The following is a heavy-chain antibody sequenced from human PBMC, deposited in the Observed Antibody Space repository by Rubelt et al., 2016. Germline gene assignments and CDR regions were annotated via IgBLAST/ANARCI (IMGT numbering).Heavy chain of an antibody. CDR3: ARGNPLVPGPWFDP. V-gene: IGHV4-39*07. Sequence: QLQLQESGPGLVKPSETLSLTCTVSGGSISSSSYYWGWIRQPPGKGLEWIGSMYYSGSTYYNPSLKGRVTISVDTSKNQFSLKLSSVTAADTAVYYCARGNPLVPGPWFDPWGQGTLVTVSS. D-gene: IGHD2-21*02. CDR2: MYYSGST. J-gene: IGHJ5*02. CDR1: GGSISSSSYY.